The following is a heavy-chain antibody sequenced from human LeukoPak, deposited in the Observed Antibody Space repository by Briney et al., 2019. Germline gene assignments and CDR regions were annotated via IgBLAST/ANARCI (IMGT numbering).Heavy chain of an antibody. CDR1: GYTFTGYY. J-gene: IGHJ6*03. V-gene: IGHV1-2*02. D-gene: IGHD3-3*01. CDR2: INPNSGGT. Sequence: ASVKVSCKASGYTFTGYYMHWVRQAPGQGLEWMGWINPNSGGTNYAQKFQGRVTMTRDTSISTAYMELSRLRSDDTAVYYCARDSGSDFGVYYYYYMDVWGKGTTVTVSS. CDR3: ARDSGSDFGVYYYYYMDV.